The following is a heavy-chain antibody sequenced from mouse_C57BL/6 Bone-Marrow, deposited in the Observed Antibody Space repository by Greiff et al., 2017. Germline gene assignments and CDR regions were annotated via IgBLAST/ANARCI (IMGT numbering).Heavy chain of an antibody. V-gene: IGHV1-19*01. CDR1: GYTFPDYY. CDR2: IHPYNGGT. CDR3: ARYGYYGYCDV. J-gene: IGHJ1*03. Sequence: EVQLQESGPVLVKPGASVKMSCKASGYTFPDYYMNWVKQSHGKSLEWIGVIHPYNGGTSYNQKFKGKATLTVDQSSRTAYMELNSLTSEDSAVYYCARYGYYGYCDVWGTGTTVTVSS. D-gene: IGHD2-2*01.